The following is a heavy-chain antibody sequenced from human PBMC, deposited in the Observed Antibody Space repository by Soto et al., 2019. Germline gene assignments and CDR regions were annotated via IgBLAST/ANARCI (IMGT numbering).Heavy chain of an antibody. CDR2: IYYSGST. Sequence: QVQLQESGPGLVKPSQTLSLTCTVSGGSISSGGYYWSWIRQHPGKGLEWIGYIYYSGSTYYNPSLKSRVTISVDTSKNQFSLKLSSVTAADTAVYYCARESGSFVSVVAAKIRWFDPWGQGTLVTVSS. J-gene: IGHJ5*02. V-gene: IGHV4-31*03. CDR1: GGSISSGGYY. D-gene: IGHD2-15*01. CDR3: ARESGSFVSVVAAKIRWFDP.